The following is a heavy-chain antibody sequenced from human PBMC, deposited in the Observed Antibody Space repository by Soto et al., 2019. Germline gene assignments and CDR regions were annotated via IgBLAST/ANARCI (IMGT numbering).Heavy chain of an antibody. Sequence: GGSLRLSCVASGFTFSNSAMSWVRHVPGKGLEWAAGIRSSGGHTNYADSVKGRFTISRDNSKDTLYLQMNSLRAEDTALYYCAKVQEFCGFNCYIVDSWGQGVLVTSPQ. J-gene: IGHJ4*02. D-gene: IGHD2-21*02. CDR2: IRSSGGHT. CDR1: GFTFSNSA. CDR3: AKVQEFCGFNCYIVDS. V-gene: IGHV3-23*01.